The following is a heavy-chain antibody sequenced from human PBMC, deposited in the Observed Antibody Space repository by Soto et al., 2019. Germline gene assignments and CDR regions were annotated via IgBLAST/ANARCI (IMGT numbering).Heavy chain of an antibody. V-gene: IGHV1-18*01. J-gene: IGHJ3*02. D-gene: IGHD1-26*01. CDR2: NNPHNGNT. CDR1: GYSFPSHG. CDR3: ARAPPRGSDPDDFDM. Sequence: QVQLVQSGTEVKKPGASVKVSCKASGYSFPSHGISWVRQAPGQGLEWMGWNNPHNGNTNYAQKLQGRVTMTTDTSTSPAYVELPGLRSGDTAVYCCARAPPRGSDPDDFDMWGQGTMVTVSS.